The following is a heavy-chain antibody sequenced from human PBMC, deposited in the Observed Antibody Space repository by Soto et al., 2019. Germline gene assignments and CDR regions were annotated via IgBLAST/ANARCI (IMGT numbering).Heavy chain of an antibody. Sequence: SETLSLTCAVYGGSFSGYYWSWIRQPPGKGLEWIGEINHSGSTNYNPSLKSRVTISVDTSKNQFSLKLSSVTAADTAVYYCARGGRSSSWLSHFDYWGQGTLVTVSS. CDR2: INHSGST. D-gene: IGHD6-13*01. CDR1: GGSFSGYY. J-gene: IGHJ4*02. V-gene: IGHV4-34*01. CDR3: ARGGRSSSWLSHFDY.